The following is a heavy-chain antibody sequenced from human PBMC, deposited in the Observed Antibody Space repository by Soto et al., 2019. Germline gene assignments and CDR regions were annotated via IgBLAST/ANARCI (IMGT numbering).Heavy chain of an antibody. J-gene: IGHJ6*02. Sequence: QVQLVESGGGVVQPGRSLRLSCAASGFTFSSYGMHWVRQAPGKGLEWVAVIWYDGSNKYYADSVKGRFTISRDNSKNTLYLQVNSLRAEDTAVYYCARVDIVVVPAAMSSRYYYYGMDVWGQGTTVTVSS. CDR2: IWYDGSNK. CDR3: ARVDIVVVPAAMSSRYYYYGMDV. CDR1: GFTFSSYG. D-gene: IGHD2-2*01. V-gene: IGHV3-33*01.